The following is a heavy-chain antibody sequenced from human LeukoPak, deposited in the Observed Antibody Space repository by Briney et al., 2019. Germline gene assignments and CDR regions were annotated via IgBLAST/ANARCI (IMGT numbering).Heavy chain of an antibody. CDR2: INPNSGGT. Sequence: ASVKVSCKASGYTFTGYYMHWVRQAPGQGLEWMGWINPNSGGTNYAQKFQGRVIMTRDTSISTAYMELSRLRSDDTAVYYCARYPPRFLEWLPSGIYWGQGTLVTVSS. CDR3: ARYPPRFLEWLPSGIY. V-gene: IGHV1-2*02. D-gene: IGHD3-3*01. J-gene: IGHJ4*02. CDR1: GYTFTGYY.